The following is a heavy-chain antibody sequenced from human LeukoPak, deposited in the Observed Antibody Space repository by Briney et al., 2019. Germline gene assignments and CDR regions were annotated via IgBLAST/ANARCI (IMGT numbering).Heavy chain of an antibody. V-gene: IGHV3-7*03. CDR3: AREGYCSGGSCYSWFDP. CDR1: GFTLSSYW. D-gene: IGHD2-15*01. CDR2: IKEDGSEK. Sequence: TGGSLRLSCAASGFTLSSYWMAWVRRAPGKGLEWVANIKEDGSEKHYVDSVKGRFTISRDNAKNSLYLQMNSLRADDTAVYYCAREGYCSGGSCYSWFDPWGQGTLVTVSS. J-gene: IGHJ5*02.